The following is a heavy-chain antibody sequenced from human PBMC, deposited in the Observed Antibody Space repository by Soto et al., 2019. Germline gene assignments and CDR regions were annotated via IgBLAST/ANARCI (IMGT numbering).Heavy chain of an antibody. CDR3: ARDSAYCRSTSCYLSYYYYMDV. CDR1: GFTFSNHW. J-gene: IGHJ6*03. D-gene: IGHD2-2*01. V-gene: IGHV3-7*01. CDR2: IKQDGSEK. Sequence: EVQVVESGGGLVQPGGSLRLSCAASGFTFSNHWMTWVRQAPAKGLEWVANIKQDGSEKYYVDSVKGRFTLSRDNAKNSLYLQMNSLRAEDTAVYYCARDSAYCRSTSCYLSYYYYMDVWGKGTTVTVSS.